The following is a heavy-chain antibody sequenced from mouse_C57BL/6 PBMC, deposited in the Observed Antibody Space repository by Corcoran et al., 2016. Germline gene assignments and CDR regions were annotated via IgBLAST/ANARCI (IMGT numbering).Heavy chain of an antibody. V-gene: IGHV1-19*01. Sequence: EVQLQQSGPVLVKPGASVKMSCKASGYTFTDYYMNWVKQSHGKSLEWIGVINPYNGGTSYNQKFKGKATLTVDKSSSTAYMELNSLTSEDSAVYYCARKAYYSKGAMDYWGQGTSVTVSS. CDR2: INPYNGGT. J-gene: IGHJ4*01. CDR1: GYTFTDYY. CDR3: ARKAYYSKGAMDY. D-gene: IGHD2-5*01.